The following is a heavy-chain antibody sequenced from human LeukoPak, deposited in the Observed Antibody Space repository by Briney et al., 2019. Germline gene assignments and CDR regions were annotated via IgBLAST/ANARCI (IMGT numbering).Heavy chain of an antibody. J-gene: IGHJ4*02. Sequence: GSLKLSCAAPGFHFSSYEMNWVRPAPGKGLEWVSYISSGSTIYDADSVKGRFTISRDNAKNSLYLQMNSLRAEDTAVYYCARESIAVAGAPFDYWGQGTLVTVSS. V-gene: IGHV3-48*03. CDR1: GFHFSSYE. D-gene: IGHD6-19*01. CDR3: ARESIAVAGAPFDY. CDR2: ISSGSTI.